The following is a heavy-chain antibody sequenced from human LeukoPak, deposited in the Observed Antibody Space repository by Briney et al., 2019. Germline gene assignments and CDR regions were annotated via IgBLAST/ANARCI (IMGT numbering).Heavy chain of an antibody. CDR1: GFTFSSYW. D-gene: IGHD5-24*01. CDR2: IKQDGSEK. J-gene: IGHJ4*02. Sequence: GGSLRLSCAASGFTFSSYWMSWVRQAPGKGLEWVANIKQDGSEKYYVDSVKGRFTISRDNAKNSLYLQMNSLRAEDTAVYYCAGHPPRWLQLPLLWGQGTLVTVSS. V-gene: IGHV3-7*01. CDR3: AGHPPRWLQLPLL.